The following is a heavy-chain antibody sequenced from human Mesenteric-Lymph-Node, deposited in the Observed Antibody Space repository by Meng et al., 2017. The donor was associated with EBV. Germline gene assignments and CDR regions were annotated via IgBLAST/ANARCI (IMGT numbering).Heavy chain of an antibody. CDR1: GFSFSSYN. D-gene: IGHD4-17*01. CDR3: AGDPGVDY. CDR2: ISSSSSHI. V-gene: IGHV3-21*01. Sequence: EVQLVESGGXLVKPGGXLRLSCAASGFSFSSYNMNWVRQAPGKGLEWVSCISSSSSHIYYADSVKGRFTISRDNAKNSLYLQMNNLRAEDTAIYYCAGDPGVDYWGQGTLVTVSS. J-gene: IGHJ4*02.